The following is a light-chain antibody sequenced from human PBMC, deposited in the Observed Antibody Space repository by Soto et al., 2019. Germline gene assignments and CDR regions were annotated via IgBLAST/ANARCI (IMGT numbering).Light chain of an antibody. V-gene: IGLV2-8*01. J-gene: IGLJ2*01. CDR1: SSDVGAYKY. Sequence: QSALTQPPSASGSPGQSVTISCTGTSSDVGAYKYVSWYQHHPGKAPKVMIYEVTKRPSGVPDRFSGSKSGNTASLTVSGLQADDEAHYYCSSYAGRNNLLFGGGTKLTVL. CDR3: SSYAGRNNLL. CDR2: EVT.